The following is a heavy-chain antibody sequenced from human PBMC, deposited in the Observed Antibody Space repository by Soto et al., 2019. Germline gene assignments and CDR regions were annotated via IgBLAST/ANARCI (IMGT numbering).Heavy chain of an antibody. J-gene: IGHJ4*02. CDR3: ARVQSDSNGWYHFDH. Sequence: ASVKVSCKASGYTFTSYDINWVRQATGQGLEWMGWMNPNSGNTVYAQKFQGRVTMTRNTSISTAYMELSSLRSEDTAVYYCARVQSDSNGWYHFDHWGQGTQVTVSS. CDR2: MNPNSGNT. CDR1: GYTFTSYD. D-gene: IGHD6-19*01. V-gene: IGHV1-8*01.